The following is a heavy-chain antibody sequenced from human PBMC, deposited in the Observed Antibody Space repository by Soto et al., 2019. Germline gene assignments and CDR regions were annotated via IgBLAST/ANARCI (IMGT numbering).Heavy chain of an antibody. CDR3: ARDRATFDY. CDR2: ISGSGSNT. V-gene: IGHV3-23*01. J-gene: IGHJ4*02. Sequence: GGSLRLSCAASGFTFTSYAMSWVRLTPGKGLEWVSAISGSGSNTFYADSVRGRFTISRDNSKNTVFLQMNNLRAEDTAVYFCARDRATFDYWGQGTRVTVPS. D-gene: IGHD1-26*01. CDR1: GFTFTSYA.